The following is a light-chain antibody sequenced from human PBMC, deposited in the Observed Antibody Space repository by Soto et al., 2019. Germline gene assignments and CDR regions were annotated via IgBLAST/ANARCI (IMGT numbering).Light chain of an antibody. CDR2: AAS. CDR3: QQTNSFTIT. Sequence: DIQMIQSPSSVSASVGDRVTITCRASQDIRSWLAWHQQKPGKAPKLLIYAASSLQSGVPSRFSGSGSGTHFTLTISSLQPEDFATYYCQQTNSFTITFGQGTRLEIK. V-gene: IGKV1D-12*01. J-gene: IGKJ5*01. CDR1: QDIRSW.